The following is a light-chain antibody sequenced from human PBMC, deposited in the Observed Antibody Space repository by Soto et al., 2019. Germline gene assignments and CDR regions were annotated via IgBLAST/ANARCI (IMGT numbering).Light chain of an antibody. Sequence: EIVLTQSPGTLSLSPGERATLSCRASQSVSSYLAWYQQKPGQAPRLLIYDASNRATGIPDSFSGSGSGTDFTLAIRRLEPEDSAVYYCQQYGGSPSITFGQGTRLEIK. CDR3: QQYGGSPSIT. CDR1: QSVSSY. V-gene: IGKV3-20*01. CDR2: DAS. J-gene: IGKJ5*01.